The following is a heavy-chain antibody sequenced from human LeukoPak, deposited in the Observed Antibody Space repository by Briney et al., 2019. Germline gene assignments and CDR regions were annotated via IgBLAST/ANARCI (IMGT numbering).Heavy chain of an antibody. V-gene: IGHV3-23*01. CDR3: EPGDIVVVPAAY. D-gene: IGHD2-2*01. CDR1: GFTFSNYA. Sequence: GGSLRLSCAASGFTFSNYAMSWVRQAPGKGLEWVSAISGSGDITYYADSVKGRFTISRDNSKNTLYLQMNSLRAEDTAVYYCEPGDIVVVPAAYWGQGTLVTVSS. J-gene: IGHJ4*02. CDR2: ISGSGDIT.